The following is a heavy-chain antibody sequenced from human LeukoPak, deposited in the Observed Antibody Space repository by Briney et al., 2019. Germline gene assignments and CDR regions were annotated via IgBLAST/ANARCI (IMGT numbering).Heavy chain of an antibody. V-gene: IGHV1-69*04. Sequence: GASVKVSCKASGGTFSSYAISWVRQAPGQGLEWMGRIIPILGIANYAQKFQGRVTITADKSTSTAYMELSSLRSEDTAVYYCAKDLNEGATDFDYWGQGTLVTVSS. D-gene: IGHD1-26*01. CDR1: GGTFSSYA. CDR2: IIPILGIA. CDR3: AKDLNEGATDFDY. J-gene: IGHJ4*02.